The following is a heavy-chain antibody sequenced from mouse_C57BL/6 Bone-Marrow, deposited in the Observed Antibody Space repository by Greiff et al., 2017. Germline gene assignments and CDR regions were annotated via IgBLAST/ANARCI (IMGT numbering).Heavy chain of an antibody. V-gene: IGHV1-19*01. Sequence: EVKLQESGPVLVKPGASVKMSCKASGYTFTDYYMNWVKQSHGKSLEWIGVLNPYNGGTSYNQKFKGKATLTVYKSSSTAYMELNSLTSEDSAVYYCARRTYYGSSLYFDYWGQGTTLTVSS. CDR1: GYTFTDYY. CDR3: ARRTYYGSSLYFDY. CDR2: LNPYNGGT. D-gene: IGHD1-1*01. J-gene: IGHJ2*01.